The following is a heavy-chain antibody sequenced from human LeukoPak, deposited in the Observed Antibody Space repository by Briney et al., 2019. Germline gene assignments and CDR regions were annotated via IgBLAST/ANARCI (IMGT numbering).Heavy chain of an antibody. J-gene: IGHJ1*01. CDR3: ARDGDYYDSSGYYFEYFQH. CDR2: IIPIFGTA. V-gene: IGHV1-69*13. D-gene: IGHD3-22*01. CDR1: GYTFTSYG. Sequence: SVKVSCKASGYTFTSYGISWVRQAPGQGLEWMGGIIPIFGTANYAQKFQGRVTITADESTSTAYMELSSLRSEDTAVYYCARDGDYYDSSGYYFEYFQHWGQGTLVTVSS.